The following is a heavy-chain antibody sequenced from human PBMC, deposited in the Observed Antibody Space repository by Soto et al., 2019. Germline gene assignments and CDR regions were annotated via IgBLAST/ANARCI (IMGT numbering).Heavy chain of an antibody. Sequence: ASVKVSCKATDYTFTSYGISWVRQAPGQGLEWMGWISAYSGNTNYAPKIQGRVTMTTDTSTSTAYMELRRLRSDGTGVYYCARVRLELQDDYGMDVWGKGTTVTV. CDR2: ISAYSGNT. J-gene: IGHJ6*04. D-gene: IGHD1-7*01. CDR1: DYTFTSYG. CDR3: ARVRLELQDDYGMDV. V-gene: IGHV1-18*01.